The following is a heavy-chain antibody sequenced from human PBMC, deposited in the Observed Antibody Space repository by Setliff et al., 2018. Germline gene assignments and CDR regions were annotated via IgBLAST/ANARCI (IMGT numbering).Heavy chain of an antibody. V-gene: IGHV4-34*01. D-gene: IGHD3-10*01. Sequence: PEETLSFTCDVFGGSFSGYFWAWIRQSPGKGLEWIGDVNDSGSANYKPSLKSRLTISRDTSKNQLSLNLSSVTAADTAVYYCARGRYYGSGSHSLWGQGTLVTVSS. CDR1: GGSFSGYF. J-gene: IGHJ4*02. CDR2: VNDSGSA. CDR3: ARGRYYGSGSHSL.